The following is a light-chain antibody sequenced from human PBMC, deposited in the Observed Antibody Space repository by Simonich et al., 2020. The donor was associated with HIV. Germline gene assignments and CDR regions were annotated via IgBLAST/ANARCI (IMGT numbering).Light chain of an antibody. J-gene: IGKJ3*01. V-gene: IGKV4-1*01. CDR1: QSVLFSSNNKNY. Sequence: DIVMTQSPDSLAVSLGERATINCKSSQSVLFSSNNKNYLAWYQQKPGQPPKLLIYWAPTRESGVPDRFSGSGSGTDFTLTSSSLQAEDVAVYYCQQYYSTPPTFGPGTKVDIK. CDR2: WAP. CDR3: QQYYSTPPT.